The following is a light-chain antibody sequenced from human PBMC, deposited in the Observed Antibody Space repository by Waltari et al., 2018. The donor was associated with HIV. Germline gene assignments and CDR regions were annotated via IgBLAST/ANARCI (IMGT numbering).Light chain of an antibody. CDR3: QVWDSSNEHVV. V-gene: IGLV3-21*04. J-gene: IGLJ3*02. Sequence: SYVLTQPPSVSVAPGAAATISCGAWNIGGKSVHWYKQQPGQAHVLVTRYNSDRPSGIPDRISGSNAGHTATLTSTSVEAGDEATYYCQVWDSSNEHVVFGGGTELTGL. CDR1: NIGGKS. CDR2: YNS.